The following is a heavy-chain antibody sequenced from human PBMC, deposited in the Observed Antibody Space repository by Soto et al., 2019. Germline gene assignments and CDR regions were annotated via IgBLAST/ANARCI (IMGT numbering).Heavy chain of an antibody. D-gene: IGHD3-3*01. Sequence: GASVKVSCKASGYTFTSYGISWVRQAPGQGLEWMGWISAYNGNTNYAQKLQGRVTMTTDTSTSTAYMELRSLSSVTAADTAVYYCARSSPRVVSPWDYWGQGTLVTVSS. CDR3: ARSSPRVVSPWDY. CDR1: GYTFTSYG. CDR2: ISAYNGNT. J-gene: IGHJ4*02. V-gene: IGHV1-18*04.